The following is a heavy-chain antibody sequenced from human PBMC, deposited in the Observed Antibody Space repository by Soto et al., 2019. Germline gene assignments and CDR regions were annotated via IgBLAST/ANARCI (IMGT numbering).Heavy chain of an antibody. CDR2: IYNSGVT. CDR3: ARHVWSIAEAINWIDP. Sequence: SETLSLTCTVSIGSISTGTTCYCRWIRQPPGNGLEWIGNIYNSGVTFYNPSLKTRVTISIDTSKNQFSLKLSSVTAADTAVYYCARHVWSIAEAINWIDPWGQGAMVTVSS. V-gene: IGHV4-39*01. CDR1: IGSISTGTTCY. J-gene: IGHJ5*02. D-gene: IGHD6-13*01.